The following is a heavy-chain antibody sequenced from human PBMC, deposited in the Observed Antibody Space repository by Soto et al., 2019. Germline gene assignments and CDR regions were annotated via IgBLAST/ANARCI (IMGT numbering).Heavy chain of an antibody. D-gene: IGHD2-15*01. CDR3: ARHIHGYCSGGSCYEN. CDR2: INHSGST. CDR1: GGSFSGYY. V-gene: IGHV4-34*01. J-gene: IGHJ4*02. Sequence: SETLSLTCAVYGGSFSGYYWSWIRQPPGKGLEWIGEINHSGSTNYNPSLKSRVTISVDTSKNQFSLKLSSVTAADTAVYYCARHIHGYCSGGSCYENWGQGTLVTVSS.